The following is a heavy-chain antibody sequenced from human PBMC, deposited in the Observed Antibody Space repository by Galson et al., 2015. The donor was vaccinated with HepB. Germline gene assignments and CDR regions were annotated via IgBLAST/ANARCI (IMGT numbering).Heavy chain of an antibody. J-gene: IGHJ4*02. Sequence: SLRLSCAASGFTFSSYSMNWVRQAPGRGLEWVSYISSSSSTIYYADSVKGRFTISRDNAKNSLYLQMNSLRAEDTAVYYCARSKPAVAGPFDYWAREPWSPSPQ. CDR2: ISSSSSTI. CDR1: GFTFSSYS. V-gene: IGHV3-48*01. CDR3: ARSKPAVAGPFDY. D-gene: IGHD6-19*01.